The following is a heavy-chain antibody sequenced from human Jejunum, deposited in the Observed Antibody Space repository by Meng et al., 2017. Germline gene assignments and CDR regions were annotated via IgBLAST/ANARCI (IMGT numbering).Heavy chain of an antibody. CDR1: GYTFTGHS. CDR3: ARVAVAGIATWLF. V-gene: IGHV1-2*02. J-gene: IGHJ4*02. Sequence: ASVKVSCKASGYTFTGHSIHWLRQAPGQGLEWMGWINPNTGGANYVQKFQGRVTMTRDTSITTAYMELSSLRSDDTAVYYCARVAVAGIATWLFWGQGTLVTVSS. D-gene: IGHD6-19*01. CDR2: INPNTGGA.